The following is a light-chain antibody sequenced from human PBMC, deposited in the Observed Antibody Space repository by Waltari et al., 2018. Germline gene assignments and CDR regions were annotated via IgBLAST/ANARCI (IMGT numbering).Light chain of an antibody. V-gene: IGLV3-1*01. CDR1: KLGDKY. Sequence: SYELTQTPSMPVSPGQTANITCSGDKLGDKYACWYQPKPGQSPVLVIYQVSKRPSGIPERFSGSISGNTVTLTISGTQAMDEADYYCQAWDSRTLIFGGGTKLTVL. CDR3: QAWDSRTLI. J-gene: IGLJ2*01. CDR2: QVS.